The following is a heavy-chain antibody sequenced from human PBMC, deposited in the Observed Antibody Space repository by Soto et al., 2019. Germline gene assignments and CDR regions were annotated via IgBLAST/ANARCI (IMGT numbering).Heavy chain of an antibody. J-gene: IGHJ6*02. CDR1: GFTFSSYW. Sequence: LRLSCAASGFTFSSYWMSWVRQAPGKGLEWVANIKQDGSEKYYVDSVKGRFTISRDNSKNTLYLQMNSLRAEDTAVYYCARDWASVSNGMDVWGQGTTVTVSS. CDR3: ARDWASVSNGMDV. V-gene: IGHV3-7*01. CDR2: IKQDGSEK. D-gene: IGHD3-16*01.